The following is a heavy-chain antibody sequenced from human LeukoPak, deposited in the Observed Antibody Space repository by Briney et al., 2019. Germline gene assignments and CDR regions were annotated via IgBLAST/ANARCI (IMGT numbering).Heavy chain of an antibody. CDR1: GFTFSNYA. V-gene: IGHV3-23*01. J-gene: IGHJ4*02. D-gene: IGHD3-3*01. CDR3: AKGGRKGYYDFWSGYYSFTLFDY. CDR2: ISGSGGST. Sequence: GGSLRLSCVASGFTFSNYAMSWVRQAPGKGLEWVSAISGSGGSTYYADFVKGRFTISRDNSKNTLYLQMNSLRAEDTAVYYCAKGGRKGYYDFWSGYYSFTLFDYWGQGTLVTVSS.